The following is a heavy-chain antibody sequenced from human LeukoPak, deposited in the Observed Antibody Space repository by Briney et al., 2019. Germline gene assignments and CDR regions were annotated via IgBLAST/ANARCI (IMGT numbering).Heavy chain of an antibody. V-gene: IGHV3-53*01. CDR1: GFTVSSNY. CDR2: IYKDGST. J-gene: IGHJ3*02. CDR3: ARTTVAPRSYDAFDI. D-gene: IGHD4-23*01. Sequence: GGSLRLSCAASGFTVSSNYMSWVRQAPGKGLEWVSIIYKDGSTYYADSVKGQFIISRDTSKNTLYLQINSLTVEDTAVYYCARTTVAPRSYDAFDIWGQGTMVTVSS.